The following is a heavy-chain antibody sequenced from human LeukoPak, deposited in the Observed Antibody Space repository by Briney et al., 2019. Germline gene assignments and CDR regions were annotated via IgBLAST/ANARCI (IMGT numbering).Heavy chain of an antibody. Sequence: SETLSLTCAVDGGSFSGYYWSWIRQPPGKGLEWIGEINHSGSTNYNPSLKSRVTISVDTSKNQFSLKLSSVTAADTAVYYCARHYYDSSGYWPDAFDIWGQGTMVTVSS. J-gene: IGHJ3*02. D-gene: IGHD3-22*01. V-gene: IGHV4-34*01. CDR2: INHSGST. CDR1: GGSFSGYY. CDR3: ARHYYDSSGYWPDAFDI.